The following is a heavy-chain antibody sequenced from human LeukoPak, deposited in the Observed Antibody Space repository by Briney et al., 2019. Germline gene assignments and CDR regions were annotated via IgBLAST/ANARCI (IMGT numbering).Heavy chain of an antibody. J-gene: IGHJ6*03. CDR3: AKSLYYYYYMDV. Sequence: PGGALTLSCAGSGFTFSSYAMSWVRQAPGKGLEWVSTIKSGGGYTYYADSVKGRFTISRDNSKNTMELQMNGLRAEDTAVYSCAKSLYYYYYMDVWGKGTTVTVSS. CDR2: IKSGGGYT. V-gene: IGHV3-23*01. CDR1: GFTFSSYA.